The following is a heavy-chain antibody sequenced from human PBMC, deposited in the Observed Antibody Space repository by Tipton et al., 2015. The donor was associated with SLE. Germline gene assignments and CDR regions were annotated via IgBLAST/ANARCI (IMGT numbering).Heavy chain of an antibody. CDR2: IYYSGST. Sequence: TLSLTCTVSGGSISSHYWSWIRQPPGKELEWIGYIYYSGSTNYYPSLKSRVTISVDTSKNQFSLKLSSVTAADTAVYYCASGYYYDSSPDAFDIWGQGTMVIVSS. D-gene: IGHD3-22*01. CDR3: ASGYYYDSSPDAFDI. CDR1: GGSISSHY. V-gene: IGHV4-59*11. J-gene: IGHJ3*02.